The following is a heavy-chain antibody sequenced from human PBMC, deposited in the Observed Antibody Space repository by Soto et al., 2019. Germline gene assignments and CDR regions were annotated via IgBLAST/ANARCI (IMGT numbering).Heavy chain of an antibody. Sequence: GEALKISCKGSGYSFTSYWISWVRQMPGKGLEWMGRIDPSDSYTNYSPSFQGHVTISADKSISTAYLQWSSLKASDTAMYYCASYYYDSSGYVGGVHDAFDIWGQGTMVTVSS. D-gene: IGHD3-22*01. CDR1: GYSFTSYW. CDR2: IDPSDSYT. CDR3: ASYYYDSSGYVGGVHDAFDI. J-gene: IGHJ3*02. V-gene: IGHV5-10-1*01.